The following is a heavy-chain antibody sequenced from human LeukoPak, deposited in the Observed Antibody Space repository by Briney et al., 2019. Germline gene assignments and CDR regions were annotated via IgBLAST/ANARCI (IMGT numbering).Heavy chain of an antibody. V-gene: IGHV4-31*03. CDR1: GGSISSGGYY. CDR2: IYYSGST. J-gene: IGHJ4*02. Sequence: PSETLSLTCTVSGGSISSGGYYWSWIRQHPGKGLEWIGYIYYSGSTYYNPSLKSRVTISVDTSKNQFSLKLSSVTAADTAVYYCARENGSSGYYYRGNKGLYYFDYWGQGTLVTVSS. D-gene: IGHD3-22*01. CDR3: ARENGSSGYYYRGNKGLYYFDY.